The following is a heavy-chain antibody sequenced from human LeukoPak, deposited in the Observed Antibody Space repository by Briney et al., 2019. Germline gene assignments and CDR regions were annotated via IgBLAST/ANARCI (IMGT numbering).Heavy chain of an antibody. Sequence: ASVKVSCKASGYTFTSYGISWVRQDPGQGLEWMGWISAYNGNTNYAQKLQGRVTMTTDTSTSTAYMELRSLRSDDTAVYYCARSIAGNYPRDYWGQGTLVTVSS. CDR3: ARSIAGNYPRDY. CDR1: GYTFTSYG. V-gene: IGHV1-18*01. D-gene: IGHD1-14*01. CDR2: ISAYNGNT. J-gene: IGHJ4*02.